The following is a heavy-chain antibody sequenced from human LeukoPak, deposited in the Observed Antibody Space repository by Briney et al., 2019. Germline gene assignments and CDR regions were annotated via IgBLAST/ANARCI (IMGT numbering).Heavy chain of an antibody. CDR2: TRQDGSVK. CDR1: GVSFSSFR. Sequence: GGSLRLSCAASGVSFSSFRMSWGRHDPRKGLEWVASTRQDGSVKHYVESLKGRFTISRDNAKNSVCLQMNSLRAEDRAVYYCTRQTERDAYKRYWGQGTVVSVSS. D-gene: IGHD5-24*01. J-gene: IGHJ4*02. CDR3: TRQTERDAYKRY. V-gene: IGHV3-7*05.